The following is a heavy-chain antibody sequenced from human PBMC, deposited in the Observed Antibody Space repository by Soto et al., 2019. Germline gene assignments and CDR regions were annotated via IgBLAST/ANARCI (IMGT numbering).Heavy chain of an antibody. D-gene: IGHD3-16*01. CDR2: ISSSSSYI. Sequence: EVQLVESGGGLVKPGGSLRLSCAASGFTFSSYSMNCVRQAPGKGLEWVSSISSSSSYIYYADSVKGRFTIYRDNAKNSLYLQMNSLRAEDTAVYYCARDPLGGPDPAPNPHYYFDYWGQGTLVTVSS. V-gene: IGHV3-21*01. CDR3: ARDPLGGPDPAPNPHYYFDY. J-gene: IGHJ4*02. CDR1: GFTFSSYS.